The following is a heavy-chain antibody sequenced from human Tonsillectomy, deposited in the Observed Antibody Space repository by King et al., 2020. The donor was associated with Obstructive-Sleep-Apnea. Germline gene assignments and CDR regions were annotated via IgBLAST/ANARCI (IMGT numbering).Heavy chain of an antibody. V-gene: IGHV4-4*02. CDR3: AGIKNYYDSSDSDY. CDR2: IYHSGST. J-gene: IGHJ4*02. D-gene: IGHD3-22*01. CDR1: GGSISRSNW. Sequence: VQLQESGPGLVKPSGTLSLTCAVSGGSISRSNWGRWVRQPPGEGVEWVGEIYHSGSTNYNPTPKSRVTISVDKSKNQFSLKLSSVTAADTAVYYCAGIKNYYDSSDSDYWGQGTLVTVSS.